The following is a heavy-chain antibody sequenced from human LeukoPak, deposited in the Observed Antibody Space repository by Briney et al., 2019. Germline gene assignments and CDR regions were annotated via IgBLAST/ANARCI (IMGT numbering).Heavy chain of an antibody. CDR1: GFTFSSYA. CDR3: ARSTRGYHDY. D-gene: IGHD5-18*01. Sequence: PGGSLRLSCAASGFTFSSYAMHWVRQAPGKGLEYVSAISSNGGSTYYANSVKGRFTISRDNSKNTLYLQMGSLRAEDMAVYYCARSTRGYHDYWGQGTLVTVSS. V-gene: IGHV3-64*01. J-gene: IGHJ4*02. CDR2: ISSNGGST.